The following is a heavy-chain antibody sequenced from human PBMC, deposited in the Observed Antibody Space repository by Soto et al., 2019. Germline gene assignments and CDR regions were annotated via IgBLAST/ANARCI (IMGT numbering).Heavy chain of an antibody. D-gene: IGHD4-17*01. Sequence: SETLSLTCAVSSGSISSSNWWSWVRQPPGKGLEWIGEIYHSGSTNYNPSLKSRVTISVDKSKNQFSLKLSSVTAADTAVYYCARRVDYGDYYFDYWGQGTLVTVSS. CDR2: IYHSGST. J-gene: IGHJ4*02. CDR3: ARRVDYGDYYFDY. V-gene: IGHV4-4*02. CDR1: SGSISSSNW.